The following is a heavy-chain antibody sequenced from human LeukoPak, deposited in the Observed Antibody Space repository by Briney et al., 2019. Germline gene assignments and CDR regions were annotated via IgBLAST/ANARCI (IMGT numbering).Heavy chain of an antibody. CDR1: GYRFTSTY. Sequence: ASVKVSCKASGYRFTSTYMHWVRQAPGQGLEWMGLINPTGTYTKYAQKFQGRVSMTRDTSTSTDYMELRSLTSEDSAVCYCARDQSGSTTVTVTTDYWYFDVWGRGTLVTVSS. J-gene: IGHJ2*01. CDR2: INPTGTYT. V-gene: IGHV1-46*01. D-gene: IGHD4-17*01. CDR3: ARDQSGSTTVTVTTDYWYFDV.